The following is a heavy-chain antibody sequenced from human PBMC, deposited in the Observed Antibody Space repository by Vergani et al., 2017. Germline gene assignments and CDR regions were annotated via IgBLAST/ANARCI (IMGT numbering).Heavy chain of an antibody. D-gene: IGHD6-6*01. CDR3: ARGAYSSSANYYYYGMDV. CDR2: ISSSSSTI. V-gene: IGHV3-48*01. Sequence: EVQLVESGGGLVQPGGSLRLSCAASGFTFSSYSMNWVRQAPGKGLEWVSYISSSSSTIYYADSVKGRFTISRDNAKNSLYLQMNSLRAEDTAVYYCARGAYSSSANYYYYGMDVWGQGTTVTVSS. J-gene: IGHJ6*02. CDR1: GFTFSSYS.